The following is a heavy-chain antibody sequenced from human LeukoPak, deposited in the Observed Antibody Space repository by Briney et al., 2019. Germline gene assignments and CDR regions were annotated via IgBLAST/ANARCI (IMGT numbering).Heavy chain of an antibody. Sequence: GGSLRLSCAASGFTFSSYGMHWVRQAPGKGLEWVAVIWYDGSNKYYADSVKGRFTISRDNSKNTLYLQMNSLRAEDTAVYYCARHPSIAAAGTYIWGQGTLVTVSS. J-gene: IGHJ4*02. D-gene: IGHD6-13*01. CDR1: GFTFSSYG. CDR3: ARHPSIAAAGTYI. V-gene: IGHV3-33*01. CDR2: IWYDGSNK.